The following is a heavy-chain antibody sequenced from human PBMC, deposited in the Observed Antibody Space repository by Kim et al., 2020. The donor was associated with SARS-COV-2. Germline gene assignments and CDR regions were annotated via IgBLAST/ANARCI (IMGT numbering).Heavy chain of an antibody. Sequence: GGSLRLSCAASEFTFSSYAMSWVRQAPGKGLEWVSIISGSDSSAYYADSVKGRFTISRDNSKNTLYLQMNSLRADDTAVYYCATRKGDSSSWYRYFDYWGQGTLVTVSS. D-gene: IGHD6-13*01. J-gene: IGHJ4*02. CDR1: EFTFSSYA. V-gene: IGHV3-23*01. CDR2: ISGSDSSA. CDR3: ATRKGDSSSWYRYFDY.